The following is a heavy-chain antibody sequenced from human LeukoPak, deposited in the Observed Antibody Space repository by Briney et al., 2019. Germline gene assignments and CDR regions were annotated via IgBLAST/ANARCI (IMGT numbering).Heavy chain of an antibody. CDR1: GFTFSDFW. Sequence: SGGSLRLSCAASGFTFSDFWMSWVRQAPGKGLECVASTNEAGGDKLYVDSVKGRFTISRDNSKNSLSLQMNSLTAEDTAIYYCAIATTGRGAFGCWGQGTLVTVSS. CDR3: AIATTGRGAFGC. CDR2: TNEAGGDK. V-gene: IGHV3-7*01. D-gene: IGHD1-1*01. J-gene: IGHJ4*02.